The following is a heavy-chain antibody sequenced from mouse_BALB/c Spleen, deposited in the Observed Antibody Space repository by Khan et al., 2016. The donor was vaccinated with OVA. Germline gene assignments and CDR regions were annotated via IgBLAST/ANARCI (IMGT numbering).Heavy chain of an antibody. V-gene: IGHV3-2*02. CDR3: ARWGNSYFDY. Sequence: QLEESGPGLVKPSQSLSLTCTVTGYSITSDYAWNWIRQFPGNKLEWMGYISYSGSTSYNPSLKSRISITRDTSKNQFFLQLNSVTTEDTATYYGARWGNSYFDYWGQGTTLTVSS. J-gene: IGHJ2*01. CDR2: ISYSGST. CDR1: GYSITSDYA.